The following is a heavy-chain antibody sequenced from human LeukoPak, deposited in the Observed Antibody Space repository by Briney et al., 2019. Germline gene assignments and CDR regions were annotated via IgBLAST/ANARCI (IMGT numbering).Heavy chain of an antibody. D-gene: IGHD6-13*01. J-gene: IGHJ4*02. V-gene: IGHV3-21*01. CDR1: GFTFSSYN. CDR2: ISTSSSYI. CDR3: ARDKGYSSRNNFDY. Sequence: GGSLRLSCAASGFTFSSYNMNWVRQAPGKGLEWVSSISTSSSYIYYADSVKGRFTISRDNAKNSLYLQMNSLRAEDTAVYYCARDKGYSSRNNFDYWGQGTLVTVSS.